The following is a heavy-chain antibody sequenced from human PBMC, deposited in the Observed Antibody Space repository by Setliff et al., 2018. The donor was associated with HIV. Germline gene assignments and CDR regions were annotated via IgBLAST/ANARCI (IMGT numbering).Heavy chain of an antibody. J-gene: IGHJ4*02. D-gene: IGHD3-22*01. CDR3: ARQGYYYDNSGYFTI. CDR2: IYHSGGT. CDR1: GASINSNNW. Sequence: SETLSLTCAVSGASINSNNWWSWVRQPPGKGLEWIGEIYHSGGTNSNPSLRSRVTISVDKSKNQLSLKLSSVTAADTAVYYCARQGYYYDNSGYFTIWGQGTLVTVSS. V-gene: IGHV4-4*02.